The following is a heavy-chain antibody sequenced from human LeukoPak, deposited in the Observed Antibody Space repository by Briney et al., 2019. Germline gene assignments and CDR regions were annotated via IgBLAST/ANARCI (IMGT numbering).Heavy chain of an antibody. V-gene: IGHV1-69*05. Sequence: ASVKVSCKASGGTFSSYAISWVRQAPGQGLEWMGGIIPIFGTANYAQKFQGRVTITTDESTSTAYMELSGLRSEDTAVYYCATRGYKLELPEDYWGQGTLVTVSS. CDR2: IIPIFGTA. D-gene: IGHD1-7*01. CDR1: GGTFSSYA. J-gene: IGHJ4*02. CDR3: ATRGYKLELPEDY.